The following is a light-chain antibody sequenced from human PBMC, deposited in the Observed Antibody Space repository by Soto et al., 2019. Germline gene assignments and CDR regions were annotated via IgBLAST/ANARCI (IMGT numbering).Light chain of an antibody. V-gene: IGKV3-15*01. J-gene: IGKJ1*01. CDR3: QLDDNRTRT. Sequence: EKVMTQSPATLSVSPGERATLSCRASQSVRSNLAWYQQNPGQPPRLLIYDASSRATGIPSRFSGSGSGTEFTLTISSLKSEDFAVYYCQLDDNRTRTFGQGTKVDTK. CDR1: QSVRSN. CDR2: DAS.